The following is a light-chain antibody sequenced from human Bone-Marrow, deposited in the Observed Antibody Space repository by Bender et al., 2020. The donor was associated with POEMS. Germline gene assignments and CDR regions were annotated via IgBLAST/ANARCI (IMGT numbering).Light chain of an antibody. CDR3: AVWDDSLNGWV. V-gene: IGLV1-44*01. J-gene: IGLJ3*02. CDR2: SSH. CDR1: SSNIGAHS. Sequence: QSVLTQPPSASGTPGQRVTISCSRGSSNIGAHSVNLYLHLPGTAPELLIYSSHRRPSEVPGRSSGSRSGTSASLPVSGLQSEDEADYYCAVWDDSLNGWVFGGGTKLTV.